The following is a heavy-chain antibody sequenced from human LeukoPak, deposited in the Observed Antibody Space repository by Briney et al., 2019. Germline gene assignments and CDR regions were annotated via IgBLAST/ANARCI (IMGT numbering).Heavy chain of an antibody. Sequence: SETLSLTCTVSGGSISSSSYYWGWIRQPPGKGLEWIGSIYYSGSTYYNPSLKSRVTISVDTSKNQFSLKLSSVTAADTAVYYCARDRPSLLRYFDWLSTLDYWGQGTLVTVSS. J-gene: IGHJ4*02. CDR3: ARDRPSLLRYFDWLSTLDY. V-gene: IGHV4-39*07. CDR2: IYYSGST. D-gene: IGHD3-9*01. CDR1: GGSISSSSYY.